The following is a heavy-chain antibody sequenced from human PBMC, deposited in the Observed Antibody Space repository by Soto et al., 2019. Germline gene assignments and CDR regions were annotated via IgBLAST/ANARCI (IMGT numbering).Heavy chain of an antibody. CDR3: AREVVVTAIHSPYGMDV. V-gene: IGHV3-30-3*01. Sequence: LRLSCAASGFTFSSYAMHWVRQAPGKGLEWVAVISYDGSNKYYADSVKGRFTISRDNSKNTLYLQMNSLRAEDTAVYYCAREVVVTAIHSPYGMDVWGQGTTVTVSS. J-gene: IGHJ6*02. CDR1: GFTFSSYA. D-gene: IGHD2-21*02. CDR2: ISYDGSNK.